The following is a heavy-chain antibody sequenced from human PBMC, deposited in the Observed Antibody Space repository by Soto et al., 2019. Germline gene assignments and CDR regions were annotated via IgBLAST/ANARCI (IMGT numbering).Heavy chain of an antibody. V-gene: IGHV3-23*01. D-gene: IGHD6-19*01. CDR2: ISAGGATT. J-gene: IGHJ4*02. CDR3: AKDRGGTGWPFDH. Sequence: GGSLRLSCTPSGFTFGNFAMSWVRQAPGKGLEWVSSISAGGATTYYADSVKGRVTMSRDNSKNTLSLQMISLRAEDSAVYYCAKDRGGTGWPFDHWGQGALVTVSS. CDR1: GFTFGNFA.